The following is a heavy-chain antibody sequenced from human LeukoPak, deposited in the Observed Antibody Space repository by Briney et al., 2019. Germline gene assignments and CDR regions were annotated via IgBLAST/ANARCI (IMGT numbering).Heavy chain of an antibody. J-gene: IGHJ4*02. D-gene: IGHD2-15*01. Sequence: PGGSLRLSCAASGFTFSSYAMSWVRQAPGKRLEWVLGISDSGGSTYYADSVKGRFTISRDNSKNTLYLQMNSLRAEDTAVYYCAKGRVVAATNRPFDYWGQGTLVTVSS. CDR2: ISDSGGST. CDR3: AKGRVVAATNRPFDY. CDR1: GFTFSSYA. V-gene: IGHV3-23*01.